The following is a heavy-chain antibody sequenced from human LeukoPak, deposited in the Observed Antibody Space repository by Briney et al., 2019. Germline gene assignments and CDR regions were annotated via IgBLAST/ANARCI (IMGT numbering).Heavy chain of an antibody. V-gene: IGHV3-9*01. CDR1: GFTFDDYA. CDR3: AKDFYYGSGRPKYYFDY. J-gene: IGHJ4*02. D-gene: IGHD3-10*01. Sequence: GGSLRLSCAASGFTFDDYAMHWVRQAPGKGLEWVSGISWNSGSIGYADSVKGRFIISRDNAKNSLYLQMNSLRAEDTALYYCAKDFYYGSGRPKYYFDYWGQGTLVTVSS. CDR2: ISWNSGSI.